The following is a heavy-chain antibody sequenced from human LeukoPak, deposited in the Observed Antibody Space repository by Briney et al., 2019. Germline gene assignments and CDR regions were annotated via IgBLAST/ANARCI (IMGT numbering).Heavy chain of an antibody. J-gene: IGHJ4*02. CDR1: GYTFTGYY. CDR2: INPNSGGT. D-gene: IGHD6-19*01. Sequence: ASVKVSCKASGYTFTGYYIHWVRQAPGQGLEWLGWINPNSGGTKYAQKFQGRVTMTTDTSISTAYMELSSLRSEDTAVYYCARSLSGWYPFDYWGQGTLVTVSS. V-gene: IGHV1-2*02. CDR3: ARSLSGWYPFDY.